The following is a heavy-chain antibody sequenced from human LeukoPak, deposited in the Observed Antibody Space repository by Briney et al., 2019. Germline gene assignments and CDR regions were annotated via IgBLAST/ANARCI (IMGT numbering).Heavy chain of an antibody. V-gene: IGHV3-33*01. J-gene: IGHJ6*03. CDR3: ARDPYQLLYYYYYMDV. Sequence: GRSLRLSCAASGFTFSSYGMHWVRQAPGKGLEWVAVIWYDGSNKYYADSVKGRFTISRDNSKNTLYLQMNSLRAEDTAVYYCARDPYQLLYYYYYMDVWGKGTTVTVSS. CDR2: IWYDGSNK. D-gene: IGHD2-2*01. CDR1: GFTFSSYG.